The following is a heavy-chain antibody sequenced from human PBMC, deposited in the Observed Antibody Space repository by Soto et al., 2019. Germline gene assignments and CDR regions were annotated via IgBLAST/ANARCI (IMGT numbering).Heavy chain of an antibody. V-gene: IGHV1-69*13. Sequence: SVKVSCKXSGCTFSSYAISWVRQAAGQGLEWMGGIIPIFGTANYAQKFQGRVTITADESTSTAYMELSSLRSEDTAVYYCAVVVAASQHYGMDVWGQGTTVTVSS. CDR1: GCTFSSYA. CDR2: IIPIFGTA. CDR3: AVVVAASQHYGMDV. D-gene: IGHD2-15*01. J-gene: IGHJ6*02.